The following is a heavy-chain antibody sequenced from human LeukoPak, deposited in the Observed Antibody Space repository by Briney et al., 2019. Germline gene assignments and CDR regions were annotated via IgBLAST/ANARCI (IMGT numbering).Heavy chain of an antibody. J-gene: IGHJ4*02. CDR3: ARLSSGYYEDFDY. CDR1: GGTFSSYA. V-gene: IGHV1-18*01. Sequence: GSSVKVSCKASGGTFSSYAISWVRQAPGQGLEWMGWISAYNGNTNYAQKLQGRVAMTTDTSTSTAYMELRSLRSDDTAVYYCARLSSGYYEDFDYWGQGTLVTVSS. CDR2: ISAYNGNT. D-gene: IGHD3-22*01.